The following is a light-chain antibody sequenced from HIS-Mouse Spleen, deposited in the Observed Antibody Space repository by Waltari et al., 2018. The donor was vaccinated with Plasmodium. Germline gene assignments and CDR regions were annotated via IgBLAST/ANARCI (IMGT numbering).Light chain of an antibody. J-gene: IGLJ3*02. Sequence: QSALTQPASVSGSPGQSITISCTGTSSEVGSYNLVSWYQQHPCKAPKLMIYEGSKRPSGVSNRFSGSKSGNTASLTISGLQAEDEADYYCCSYAGSSTNWVFGGGTKLTVL. CDR1: SSEVGSYNL. CDR3: CSYAGSSTNWV. V-gene: IGLV2-23*01. CDR2: EGS.